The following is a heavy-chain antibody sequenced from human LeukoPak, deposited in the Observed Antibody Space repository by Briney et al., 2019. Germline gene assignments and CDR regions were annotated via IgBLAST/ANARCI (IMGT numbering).Heavy chain of an antibody. CDR1: GFTSSSHG. J-gene: IGHJ3*02. CDR2: IKSDGSST. D-gene: IGHD5-12*01. V-gene: IGHV3-74*01. Sequence: RGSPRLSCAGSGFTSSSHGVHWVRQAPGKGLVWVSHIKSDGSSTNYADSVKGRFTISRDNAKNTLYLQMNSLRAEDTAVYYCARAGLPYAFDIWGQGTMVTVSS. CDR3: ARAGLPYAFDI.